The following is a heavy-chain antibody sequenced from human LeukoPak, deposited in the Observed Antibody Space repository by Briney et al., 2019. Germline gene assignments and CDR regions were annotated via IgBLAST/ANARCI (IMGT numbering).Heavy chain of an antibody. Sequence: SETLSLTCTVSGGSISSSSHYWGWIRQPPGNGLEWIGNIHNGGSTYYNPSLESRVTMSVDTSKNQVSLRLTSVTAADTAVYYRARSNCLASTCKNFYGMDGWGEGTTVTVSA. CDR1: GGSISSSSHY. CDR2: IHNGGST. D-gene: IGHD1-7*01. J-gene: IGHJ6*04. CDR3: ARSNCLASTCKNFYGMDG. V-gene: IGHV4-39*01.